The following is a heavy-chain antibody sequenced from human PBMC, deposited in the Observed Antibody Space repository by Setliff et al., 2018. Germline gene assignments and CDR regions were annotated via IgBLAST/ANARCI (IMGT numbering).Heavy chain of an antibody. D-gene: IGHD3-10*01. Sequence: TSETLSLTCAVSGSSIISDYYWVWIRQPPGRGLEWIGSILQSGNTYYNPSLKSRVTISVDTSKNQFSLKVNSVTAADTAVYYCATLLANYGSGMDVWGQGTTVTVSS. CDR2: ILQSGNT. CDR1: GSSIISDYY. J-gene: IGHJ6*02. V-gene: IGHV4-38-2*01. CDR3: ATLLANYGSGMDV.